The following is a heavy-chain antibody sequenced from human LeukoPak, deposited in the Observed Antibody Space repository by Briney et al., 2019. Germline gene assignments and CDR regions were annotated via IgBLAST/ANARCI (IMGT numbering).Heavy chain of an antibody. V-gene: IGHV3-48*03. CDR2: ISSSGSTI. CDR1: GFTFSSYE. J-gene: IGHJ3*02. CDR3: ARENRRYSGITAERAFDI. Sequence: GGSLRLSCAASGFTFSSYEMNWVRQAPGKGLEGVSYISSSGSTIYYADSVKGRFTISRDNAKNSLYLQMNSLRAEDTAVYYCARENRRYSGITAERAFDIWGQGTMVTVSS. D-gene: IGHD1-26*01.